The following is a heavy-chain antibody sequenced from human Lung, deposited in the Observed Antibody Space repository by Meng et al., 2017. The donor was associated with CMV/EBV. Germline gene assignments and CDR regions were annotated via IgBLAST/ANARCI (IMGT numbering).Heavy chain of an antibody. Sequence: GGSXRLXXAASGFXFSSYSMNWVRQAPGKGLEWVSSISSSSSYIYYADSVKGRFTISRDNAKNSLYLQMKSLRAEDTAVYYCASPPPGVRGAKPQFSGLDAFDIWXQGTMVTVSS. CDR2: ISSSSSYI. CDR1: GFXFSSYS. CDR3: ASPPPGVRGAKPQFSGLDAFDI. D-gene: IGHD3-10*01. V-gene: IGHV3-21*01. J-gene: IGHJ3*02.